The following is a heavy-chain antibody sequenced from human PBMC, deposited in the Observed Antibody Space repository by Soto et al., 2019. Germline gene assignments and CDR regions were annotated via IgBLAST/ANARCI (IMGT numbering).Heavy chain of an antibody. D-gene: IGHD3-3*01. J-gene: IGHJ4*02. CDR2: ITAENGNT. CDR3: ARVVLEWLPTSGFDY. CDR1: GYSFTSYG. V-gene: IGHV1-18*04. Sequence: QIQLVQSGAEVKKPGASVKVSCKASGYSFTSYGITWVRQAPGQGPEWLGWITAENGNTNYAQKFQGRGTMTTDTSTNTAYMELRALRSDDTAVYYCARVVLEWLPTSGFDYWGQGTLVTVSS.